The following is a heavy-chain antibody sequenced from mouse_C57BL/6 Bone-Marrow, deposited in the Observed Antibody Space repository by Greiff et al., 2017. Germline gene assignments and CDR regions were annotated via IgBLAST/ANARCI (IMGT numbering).Heavy chain of an antibody. Sequence: QVQLQQPGAELVKPGASVKLSCKASGYTFTSYWMHWVKQRPGQGLEWIGMIHPNSGSTNYNEKFKSKATLTVDKSSSTAYMQLSSLTSDDSAVYYYARRGPISTLGYWGQGTTLTVSS. D-gene: IGHD6-5*01. J-gene: IGHJ2*01. CDR2: IHPNSGST. CDR1: GYTFTSYW. V-gene: IGHV1-64*01. CDR3: ARRGPISTLGY.